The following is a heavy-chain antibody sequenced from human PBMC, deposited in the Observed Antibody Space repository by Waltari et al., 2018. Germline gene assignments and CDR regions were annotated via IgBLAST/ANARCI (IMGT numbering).Heavy chain of an antibody. Sequence: EVQLVESGGGSVQPGGSLRLSCAASGFTFMHWVRQGPGKGLGWVSSIDGNGGGTGYADSVKGRFTIPRDNPQNTLYLQMNSLRAEDTAVYYCVRGINHAFDIWGQGTMVTVSS. CDR3: VRGINHAFDI. CDR1: GFTF. J-gene: IGHJ3*02. CDR2: IDGNGGGT. V-gene: IGHV3-74*01.